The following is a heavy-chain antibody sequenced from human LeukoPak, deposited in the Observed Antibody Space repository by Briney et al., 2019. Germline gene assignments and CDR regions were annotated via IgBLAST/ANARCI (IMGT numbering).Heavy chain of an antibody. Sequence: SETLSLTCTVSGGSISSYYWSWIRQPPGKGLEWIGYIYYSGSTNYNPSLKSRVTISVDTSKNQFSLKLSSVTAADTAVYYCARDRSTSYFDYWGQGTLVTVSS. CDR1: GGSISSYY. CDR2: IYYSGST. D-gene: IGHD2/OR15-2a*01. CDR3: ARDRSTSYFDY. V-gene: IGHV4-59*01. J-gene: IGHJ4*02.